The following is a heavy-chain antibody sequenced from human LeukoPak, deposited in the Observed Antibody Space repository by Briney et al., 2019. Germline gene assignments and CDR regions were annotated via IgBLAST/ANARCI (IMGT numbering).Heavy chain of an antibody. Sequence: GGSLRLSCAASGFTFSSYWMHWVRQAPGKGLVWVSRINSDGSSTNYADSVKGRLTISRDNAKNTLYLHMNSLRAEDTAVYYCAKHFGSSYGYYAYWGQGTLVTVSS. CDR2: INSDGSST. D-gene: IGHD5-18*01. CDR3: AKHFGSSYGYYAY. V-gene: IGHV3-74*01. CDR1: GFTFSSYW. J-gene: IGHJ4*02.